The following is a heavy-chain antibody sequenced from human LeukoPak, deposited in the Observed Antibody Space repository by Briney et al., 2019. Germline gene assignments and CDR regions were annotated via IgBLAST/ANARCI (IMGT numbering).Heavy chain of an antibody. CDR1: GFTFDDYA. J-gene: IGHJ4*02. V-gene: IGHV3-9*01. CDR2: ISWNSGSI. Sequence: GGSLRLSCAASGFTFDDYAMHWVRQAPGKGLGWVSGISWNSGSIGYADSVKGRFTISRDNAKNSLYLQMNSLRAEGTALYYCAKDRYGSGSYEFFDYWGQGTLVTVSS. D-gene: IGHD3-10*01. CDR3: AKDRYGSGSYEFFDY.